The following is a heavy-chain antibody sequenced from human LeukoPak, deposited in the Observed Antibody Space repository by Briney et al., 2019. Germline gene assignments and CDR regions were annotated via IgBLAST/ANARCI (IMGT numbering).Heavy chain of an antibody. Sequence: PGGTLRLSCAASGFTFSSYGMSWVRQAPGRGLEWVSGISGSGSYTYYADSVKGRFTISRDNSKNAVYLQMNSLRVEDTAEYYCARDKGAWFGELSGWFDSWGQGTLVTVYS. J-gene: IGHJ5*01. D-gene: IGHD3-10*01. CDR3: ARDKGAWFGELSGWFDS. V-gene: IGHV3-23*01. CDR2: ISGSGSYT. CDR1: GFTFSSYG.